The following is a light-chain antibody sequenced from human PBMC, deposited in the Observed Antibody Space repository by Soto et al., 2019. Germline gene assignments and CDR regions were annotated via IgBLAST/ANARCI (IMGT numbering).Light chain of an antibody. CDR3: QHRLFEPIS. CDR2: DAY. J-gene: IGKJ5*01. CDR1: QSFRGL. Sequence: EGVLTHYPVTLALAPGQRANRSCRASQSFRGLLAWYQQKPGQAPRLLIYDAYNRATGIPPRFSGSGSVKDYTLSASGLGPGDRAVCCCQHRLFEPISFGQGTRLEIK. V-gene: IGKV3-11*01.